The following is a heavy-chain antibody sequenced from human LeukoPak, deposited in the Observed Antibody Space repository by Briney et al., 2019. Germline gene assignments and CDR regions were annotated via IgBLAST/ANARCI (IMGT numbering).Heavy chain of an antibody. CDR2: LNPSGGGT. J-gene: IGHJ5*02. CDR3: ARGDGYNRETWFDH. D-gene: IGHD5-24*01. V-gene: IGHV1-46*01. CDR1: GYTLTAYY. Sequence: ASVKVSCKASGYTLTAYYMHWVRQAPGQGVEWMGILNPSGGGTSYAQKFQGRVTMTRDTSTSTVYMELGSLRSDDTAVYYCARGDGYNRETWFDHWGQGTLVTVSS.